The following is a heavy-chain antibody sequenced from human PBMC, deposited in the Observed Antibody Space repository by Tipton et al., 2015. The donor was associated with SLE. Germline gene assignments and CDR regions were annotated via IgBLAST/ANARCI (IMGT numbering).Heavy chain of an antibody. Sequence: TLSLTCTVSGGSISSYYWSWIRQPPGKGLEWIGYIYYSGGTNYNPSLKSRVTISVDTSKNQFSLKLSSVTAADTAVYYCARGQLVNAFDIWGQGTVVTVSS. CDR3: ARGQLVNAFDI. V-gene: IGHV4-59*01. CDR1: GGSISSYY. J-gene: IGHJ3*02. CDR2: IYYSGGT. D-gene: IGHD6-13*01.